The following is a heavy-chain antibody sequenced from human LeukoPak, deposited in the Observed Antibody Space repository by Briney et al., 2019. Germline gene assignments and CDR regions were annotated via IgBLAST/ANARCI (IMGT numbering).Heavy chain of an antibody. D-gene: IGHD4-17*01. CDR1: DDYFSSLY. CDR3: ARDLVTVTEGFDI. J-gene: IGHJ3*02. Sequence: SVPLSLTYTESDDYFSSLYWTWLRKPHGKGLEWIGYISYIGSTNYNPSLKSRVTISIDTSKNQFSLKLSSVTAADTAVYYCARDLVTVTEGFDIWGQGTMVSVSS. V-gene: IGHV4-59*11. CDR2: ISYIGST.